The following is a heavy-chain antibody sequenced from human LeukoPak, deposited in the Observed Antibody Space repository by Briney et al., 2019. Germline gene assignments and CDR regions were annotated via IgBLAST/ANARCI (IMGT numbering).Heavy chain of an antibody. J-gene: IGHJ4*02. V-gene: IGHV4-39*07. CDR1: GDSITTNYY. CDR3: ARYKFGYGDYYFDY. Sequence: PSETLSLTCTVSGDSITTNYYWGWIRQPPGKGLEWIGSIYYSGSPYYSPSLKSRITISVDTSKNQFSLKLSSVTAADTAVYYCARYKFGYGDYYFDYWGQGTLVTVSS. D-gene: IGHD4-17*01. CDR2: IYYSGSP.